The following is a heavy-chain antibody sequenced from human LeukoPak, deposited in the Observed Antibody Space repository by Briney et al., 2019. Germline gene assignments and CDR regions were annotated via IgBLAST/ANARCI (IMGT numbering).Heavy chain of an antibody. CDR3: AKETNWYSGSRNAFDI. V-gene: IGHV3-30*18. CDR2: ISYDGSNK. D-gene: IGHD1-26*01. CDR1: TFTFSSYG. J-gene: IGHJ3*02. Sequence: GGSLRLSCAASTFTFSSYGMHWVRQAPGKGLEWVALISYDGSNKYYADSVKGRFTISRDNSNNTLYVQMNSLRPEDTAVYYCAKETNWYSGSRNAFDIWGQGTRVTVSS.